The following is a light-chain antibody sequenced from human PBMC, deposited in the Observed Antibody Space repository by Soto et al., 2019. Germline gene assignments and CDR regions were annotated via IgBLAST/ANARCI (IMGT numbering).Light chain of an antibody. CDR1: QSISSW. CDR3: QQYDSYRWT. V-gene: IGKV1-5*01. CDR2: DAS. Sequence: DIQMPQSPSTLSASVGDRVTITCRASQSISSWLAWYQQKPGKAPKLLIYDASSLESGVPSRFSGSGSGTEFTLPISSLQPDDFATYYCQQYDSYRWTFGQGTKVEIK. J-gene: IGKJ1*01.